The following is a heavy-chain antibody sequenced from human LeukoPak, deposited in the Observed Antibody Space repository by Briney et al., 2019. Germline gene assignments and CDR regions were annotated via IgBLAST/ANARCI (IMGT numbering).Heavy chain of an antibody. J-gene: IGHJ4*02. Sequence: RAGGSLRLSCAAPGFTFSSYWMNWVCQAPGKGLEWVANIKQDGSEKYYVDSVKGRFTISRDNAKSSLYLQMNSLRVEDTAVYYCATSRTLDHWGQGTLVTVSS. V-gene: IGHV3-7*05. CDR2: IKQDGSEK. CDR1: GFTFSSYW. CDR3: ATSRTLDH.